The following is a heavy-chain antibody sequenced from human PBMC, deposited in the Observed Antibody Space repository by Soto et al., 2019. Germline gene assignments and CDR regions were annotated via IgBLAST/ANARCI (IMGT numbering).Heavy chain of an antibody. Sequence: GGSLRLSCAASGFTFSSYWMSWVRQAPGKGLEWVANIKQDGSEKYYVDSVKGRFTISRDNAKNSLYLQMNSLRAEDTAVYYCASWGSGFAFDIRGQRTTVTVSS. V-gene: IGHV3-7*05. D-gene: IGHD6-19*01. J-gene: IGHJ3*02. CDR3: ASWGSGFAFDI. CDR1: GFTFSSYW. CDR2: IKQDGSEK.